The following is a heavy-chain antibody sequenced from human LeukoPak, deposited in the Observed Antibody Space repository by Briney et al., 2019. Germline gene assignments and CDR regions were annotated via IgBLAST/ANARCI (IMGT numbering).Heavy chain of an antibody. V-gene: IGHV4-39*07. Sequence: SETLSLTCTVSGGSISSSSYYWGWIRQPPGKGLEWIGNIFYSGSTYYNPSLKSRVTISVDTSKNQFSLKLSSVTAADTAVYYCARAGGFYSSSHFDLWGRGTLVTVSS. CDR1: GGSISSSSYY. J-gene: IGHJ2*01. CDR2: IFYSGST. CDR3: ARAGGFYSSSHFDL. D-gene: IGHD6-13*01.